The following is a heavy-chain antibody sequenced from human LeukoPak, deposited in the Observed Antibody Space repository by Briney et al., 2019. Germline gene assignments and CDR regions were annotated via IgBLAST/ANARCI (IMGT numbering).Heavy chain of an antibody. CDR3: ARTISVVTAFDY. D-gene: IGHD2-21*02. Sequence: ASVKVSCKASGYTFTSYGISWVRQAPGQGLEWMGWISAYNGNTNYAQKLQGRVTMTTDTSTSTAYMELSRLRSDDTAVYYCARTISVVTAFDYWGLGTLVTVSS. J-gene: IGHJ4*02. CDR1: GYTFTSYG. V-gene: IGHV1-18*01. CDR2: ISAYNGNT.